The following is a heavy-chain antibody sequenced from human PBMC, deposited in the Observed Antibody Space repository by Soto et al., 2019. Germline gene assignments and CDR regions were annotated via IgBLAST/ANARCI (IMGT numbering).Heavy chain of an antibody. Sequence: QVQLQQWGAGLLKPSATMSLTCAVYGGSFSGYYWSWIRQPPGKGLEWIGEINHSGSTNYNPSLKSRVTISVDTSKNQFSLKLSSVTAADTAVYYCARMGYGYSSSRTDYWGQGTLVTVSS. CDR1: GGSFSGYY. V-gene: IGHV4-34*01. D-gene: IGHD6-13*01. CDR3: ARMGYGYSSSRTDY. CDR2: INHSGST. J-gene: IGHJ4*02.